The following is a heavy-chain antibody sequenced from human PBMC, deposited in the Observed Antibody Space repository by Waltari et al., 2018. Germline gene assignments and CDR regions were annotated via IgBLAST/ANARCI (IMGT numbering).Heavy chain of an antibody. CDR1: GYSISSGYY. J-gene: IGHJ5*02. V-gene: IGHV4-38-2*02. CDR3: ARGGDLNWFDP. CDR2: IYHSGGT. Sequence: QVQLQESGPGLVKPSETLSLTCTVSGYSISSGYYWGWIRQPPGKGLEWIGSIYHSGGTYYNPSLKSRVTISVDTSKNQFSLKLSSVTAADTAVYYCARGGDLNWFDPWGQGTLVTVSS. D-gene: IGHD3-16*01.